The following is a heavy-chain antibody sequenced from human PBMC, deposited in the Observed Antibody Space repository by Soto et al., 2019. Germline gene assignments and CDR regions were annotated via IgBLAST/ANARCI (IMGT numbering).Heavy chain of an antibody. CDR2: ISGSGGST. CDR3: AKLGPYYDYVWGSYRSHAFDI. Sequence: GGSLRLSCAAPGFTFSSYAMSWVRQAPGKGLEWVSAISGSGGSTYYADSVKGRFTISRDNSKNTLYLQMNSLRAEDTAVYYCAKLGPYYDYVWGSYRSHAFDIWGQGTMVTVSS. J-gene: IGHJ3*02. D-gene: IGHD3-16*02. CDR1: GFTFSSYA. V-gene: IGHV3-23*01.